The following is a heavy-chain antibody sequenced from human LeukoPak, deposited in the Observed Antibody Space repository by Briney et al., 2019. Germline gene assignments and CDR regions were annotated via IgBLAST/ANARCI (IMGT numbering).Heavy chain of an antibody. CDR2: INQDGSEK. V-gene: IGHV3-7*03. CDR3: AKDIDGYSSSSDAFDI. CDR1: GFTFSSTW. J-gene: IGHJ3*02. D-gene: IGHD6-6*01. Sequence: GGSLRLSCAASGFTFSSTWMTWVRQAPGKGPEWVANINQDGSEKKYVDSVKGRFTISRDNAKNSLYLQMNSLRAEDMALYYCAKDIDGYSSSSDAFDIWGQGTMVTVSS.